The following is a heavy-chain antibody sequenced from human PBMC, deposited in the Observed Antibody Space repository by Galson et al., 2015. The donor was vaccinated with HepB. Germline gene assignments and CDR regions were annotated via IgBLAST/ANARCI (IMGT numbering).Heavy chain of an antibody. J-gene: IGHJ5*02. CDR3: ARHGDFLNWFDP. D-gene: IGHD3-10*01. CDR2: IDPKNSYT. CDR1: EYNFANYW. Sequence: QSGAEVKQPGESLRISCKGSEYNFANYWISWVRQMPGKGLEWMAMIDPKNSYTHYGPSFQGHVTLSVDKSLTTAYLQLSGLKASDTAIYYCARHGDFLNWFDPWGQGTLVTVSS. V-gene: IGHV5-10-1*01.